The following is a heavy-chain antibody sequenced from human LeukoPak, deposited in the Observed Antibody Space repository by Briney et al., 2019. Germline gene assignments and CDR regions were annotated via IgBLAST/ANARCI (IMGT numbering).Heavy chain of an antibody. V-gene: IGHV4-34*01. D-gene: IGHD2-2*01. CDR1: GGSFSDYH. J-gene: IGHJ4*02. Sequence: SETLSLTCAVYGGSFSDYHWTWIRQPPGKGLEWIGEINHSGSTNYNPSLKSRVTISVDTSKNQFSLKLSSVTAADTAVYYCARQKFVVVPAAHPPYFDYWGQGTLVTVSS. CDR3: ARQKFVVVPAAHPPYFDY. CDR2: INHSGST.